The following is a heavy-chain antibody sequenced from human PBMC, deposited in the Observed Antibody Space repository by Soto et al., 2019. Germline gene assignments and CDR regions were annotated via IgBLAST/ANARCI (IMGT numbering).Heavy chain of an antibody. CDR3: ARIIRQLDPFDY. V-gene: IGHV1-3*01. Sequence: ASVKVSCKASGYTFTSYAMHWVRQAPGQRLEWMGWINAGNGNTKYSQKFQGRVTITRDTSASTAYMELSSLRSEDTAVYYCARIIRQLDPFDYWGQGTLFTVSS. CDR2: INAGNGNT. J-gene: IGHJ4*02. D-gene: IGHD6-13*01. CDR1: GYTFTSYA.